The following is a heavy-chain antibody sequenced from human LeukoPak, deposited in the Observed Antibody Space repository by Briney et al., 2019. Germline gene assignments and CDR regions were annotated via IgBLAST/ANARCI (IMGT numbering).Heavy chain of an antibody. Sequence: SETLSLTCTVSGGSIGSHQWSWIRQPPGKGLEWIGEISHSGSTNYNPSLKSRVTISVDKSENQFSLKMSSVTAADTAVYYCARVGIYYYGSGALDAFDIWGQGTMVAVSS. CDR2: ISHSGST. V-gene: IGHV4-59*11. CDR3: ARVGIYYYGSGALDAFDI. D-gene: IGHD3-10*01. CDR1: GGSIGSHQ. J-gene: IGHJ3*02.